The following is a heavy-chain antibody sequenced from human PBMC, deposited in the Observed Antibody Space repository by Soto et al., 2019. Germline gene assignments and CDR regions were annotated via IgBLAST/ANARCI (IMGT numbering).Heavy chain of an antibody. CDR3: AREEGYHGSRSYYHRAFDI. J-gene: IGHJ3*02. CDR1: GFTFSSYG. Sequence: PGGSLRLSCAASGFTFSSYGMHWVRQAPGKGLEWVAVIWYDGSNKYYADSVKGRFTISRDNSKNTLYLQMNSLRAEDTAVYYCAREEGYHGSRSYYHRAFDIWGQGTMVTVSS. D-gene: IGHD3-10*01. CDR2: IWYDGSNK. V-gene: IGHV3-33*01.